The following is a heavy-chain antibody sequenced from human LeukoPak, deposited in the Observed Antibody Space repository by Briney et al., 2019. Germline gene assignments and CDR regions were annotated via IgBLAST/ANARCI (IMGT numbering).Heavy chain of an antibody. Sequence: GGSLRLSCAASGFTFSSYWMSWVRQAPGKGLEWVANIKQDGSEKYYVDSVKGRFTISRDNAKSSLYLQMNSLRAEDTAVYYCANHLACGSTSCPPFDDWGQGTLVTVSS. CDR2: IKQDGSEK. J-gene: IGHJ4*02. D-gene: IGHD2-2*01. CDR3: ANHLACGSTSCPPFDD. CDR1: GFTFSSYW. V-gene: IGHV3-7*01.